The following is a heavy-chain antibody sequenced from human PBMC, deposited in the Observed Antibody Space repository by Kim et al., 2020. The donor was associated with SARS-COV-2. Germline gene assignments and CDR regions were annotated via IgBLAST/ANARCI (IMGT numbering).Heavy chain of an antibody. CDR3: SRPSSSLFDF. CDR2: ISNDGTTA. J-gene: IGHJ4*02. Sequence: GGSLRLSCAASGFIFRNFGMHWVRQAPGKGLEWVAFISNDGTTAIYADSVLGRFTISRDYSENKLYLQMDSLSAGDTAVYYCSRPSSSLFDFWGQATLVT. V-gene: IGHV3-33*05. CDR1: GFIFRNFG.